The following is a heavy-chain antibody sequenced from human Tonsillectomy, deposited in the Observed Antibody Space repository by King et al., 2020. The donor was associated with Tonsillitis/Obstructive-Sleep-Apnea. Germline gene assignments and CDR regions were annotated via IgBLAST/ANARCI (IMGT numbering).Heavy chain of an antibody. CDR1: GFTFSSYA. J-gene: IGHJ4*02. D-gene: IGHD1-14*01. CDR2: IXGSGGST. Sequence: QLVESGGGLVQPGGSLRLSCAASGFTFSSYAMSWVRQAPGKXLEWXSAIXGSGGSTYYXASVXGRXTIXXDNSKXTLYLQMNSLRAEDTAVYYCAKXXAXXDNXRFXXWGXXXXVTVSS. V-gene: IGHV3-23*04. CDR3: AKXXAXXDNXRFXX.